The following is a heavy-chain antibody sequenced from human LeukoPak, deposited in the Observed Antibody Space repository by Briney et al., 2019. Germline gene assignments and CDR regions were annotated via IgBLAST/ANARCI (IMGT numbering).Heavy chain of an antibody. CDR3: GTLPTGGYDSSGYYYVDY. CDR1: GYTFTSYY. CDR2: INPSGGST. Sequence: ASVKVSCKASGYTFTSYYMHWVRQALGQGLEWMGIINPSGGSTSYAQKFQGRVSMTRDKITSTVYMELSSLRSEDTAVYYCGTLPTGGYDSSGYYYVDYWGQGTLVTVSS. J-gene: IGHJ4*02. V-gene: IGHV1-46*01. D-gene: IGHD3-22*01.